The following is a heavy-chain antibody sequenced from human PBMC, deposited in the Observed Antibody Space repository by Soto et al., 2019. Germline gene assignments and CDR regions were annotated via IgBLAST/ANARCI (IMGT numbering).Heavy chain of an antibody. CDR1: GFTFSSYE. D-gene: IGHD3-16*02. V-gene: IGHV3-21*01. Sequence: GESLKISCAASGFTFSSYEMNWVRQAPGKGLEWVSSISSSSSYIYYADSVKGRFTISRDNAKNSLYLQMNSLRAEDTAVYYCARARYDYVWGSYPPDYWGQGTLVTVSS. J-gene: IGHJ4*02. CDR3: ARARYDYVWGSYPPDY. CDR2: ISSSSSYI.